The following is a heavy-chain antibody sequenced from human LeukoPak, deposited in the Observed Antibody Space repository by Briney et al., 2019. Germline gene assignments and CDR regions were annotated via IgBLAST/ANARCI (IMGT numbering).Heavy chain of an antibody. V-gene: IGHV4-38-2*02. Sequence: SETLSLTCTVSGYSISSGYYWGWIRQSPGKGLEWIGSIYHGGSTYYNPSLRSRVIVSVDTSKNHFSLKMSSVTAADTAVYYCARDGMQLWLRGYFDLWGRGTLVTVSS. D-gene: IGHD5-18*01. CDR2: IYHGGST. CDR3: ARDGMQLWLRGYFDL. J-gene: IGHJ2*01. CDR1: GYSISSGYY.